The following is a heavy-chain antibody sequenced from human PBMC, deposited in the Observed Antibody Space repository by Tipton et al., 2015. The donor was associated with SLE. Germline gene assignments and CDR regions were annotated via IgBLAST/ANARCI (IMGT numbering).Heavy chain of an antibody. CDR2: IYYSGST. D-gene: IGHD3-10*01. Sequence: TLSLTCTVSGGSISSHYWSWIRQPPGKGLEWIGYIYYSGSTNYNPSLKSRVTISVDTSKNQFSLKLSSVTAADTAVYYCAREGITIRVFDIWGQGTMVTVSS. CDR1: GGSISSHY. J-gene: IGHJ3*02. V-gene: IGHV4-59*11. CDR3: AREGITIRVFDI.